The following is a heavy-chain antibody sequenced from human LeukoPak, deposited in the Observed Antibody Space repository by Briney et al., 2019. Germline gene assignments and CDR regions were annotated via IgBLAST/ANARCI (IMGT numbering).Heavy chain of an antibody. CDR3: ITAGSSWYFDH. CDR2: IKSKTDGETT. CDR1: GFTFSNAL. D-gene: IGHD6-13*01. Sequence: GGSLRLSCAASGFTFSNALMSWVRQAPGKGLEWVGRIKSKTDGETTDYAAPVKGRFTISRDDSKNTLYLRMDSLKTEDTAVYYCITAGSSWYFDHWGQGTLVTVSS. J-gene: IGHJ4*02. V-gene: IGHV3-15*01.